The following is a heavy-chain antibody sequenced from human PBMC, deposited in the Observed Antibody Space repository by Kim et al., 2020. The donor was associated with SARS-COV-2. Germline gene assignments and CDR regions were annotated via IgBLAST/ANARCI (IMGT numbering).Heavy chain of an antibody. V-gene: IGHV4-34*01. D-gene: IGHD2-21*02. J-gene: IGHJ2*01. CDR3: ARWAYCGGDCYGWYFDL. Sequence: LKSRVTISVDTSKNQFSLKLSSVTAADTAVYYCARWAYCGGDCYGWYFDLWGRGTLVTVSS.